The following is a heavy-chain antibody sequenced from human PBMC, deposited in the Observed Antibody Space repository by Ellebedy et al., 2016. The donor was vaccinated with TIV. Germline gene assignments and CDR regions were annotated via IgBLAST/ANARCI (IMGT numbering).Heavy chain of an antibody. D-gene: IGHD6-19*01. J-gene: IGHJ5*02. CDR3: ARAVAGTNRIDL. V-gene: IGHV4-59*08. Sequence: MPGGSLRLSCAVPGDSIGSYYWSWVRQPPGKGVEWIGYAFYSGDNKYNPSLESRVTMAVDTSKNQFSLKLSSVTAGDTAVYYCARAVAGTNRIDLWGQGTLVTVSS. CDR2: AFYSGDN. CDR1: GDSIGSYY.